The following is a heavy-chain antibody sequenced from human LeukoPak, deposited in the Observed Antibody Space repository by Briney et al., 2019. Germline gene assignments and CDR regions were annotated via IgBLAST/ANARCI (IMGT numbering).Heavy chain of an antibody. Sequence: PPETLSLTCAVSGGSISSSSYYWGWIRQPPGKGLEWIGSIYYSGSTYYNPSLKSRVTISVDTSKNQFSLKLSSVTAADTAVYYCARLNRSGWYVDYWGQGTLVTVSS. J-gene: IGHJ4*01. D-gene: IGHD6-19*01. CDR3: ARLNRSGWYVDY. V-gene: IGHV4-39*01. CDR2: IYYSGST. CDR1: GGSISSSSYY.